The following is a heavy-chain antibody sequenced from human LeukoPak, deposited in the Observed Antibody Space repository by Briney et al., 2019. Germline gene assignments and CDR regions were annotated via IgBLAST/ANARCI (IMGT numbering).Heavy chain of an antibody. CDR3: ARGAFLLQYRRNFDP. Sequence: ASVKVSCKASGYTFTRHDVNWVRQATGQGLEWMGWINPNSKNTGYAQKFQGRVTLTTDTSTSTAYMELSSLDSEDTAVYYCARGAFLLQYRRNFDPWGQGTLVTVSS. J-gene: IGHJ5*02. D-gene: IGHD3-9*01. V-gene: IGHV1-8*01. CDR1: GYTFTRHD. CDR2: INPNSKNT.